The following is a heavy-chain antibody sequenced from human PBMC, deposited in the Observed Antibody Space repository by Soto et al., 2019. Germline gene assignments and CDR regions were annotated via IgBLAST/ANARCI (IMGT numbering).Heavy chain of an antibody. CDR2: FIPIFGTA. V-gene: IGHV1-69*01. CDR3: ARSQDSSGYWNNCFDP. D-gene: IGHD3-22*01. J-gene: IGHJ5*02. CDR1: GGTFSTYT. Sequence: QVQLVQSGAEVKKPGSSVKVSCKASGGTFSTYTITWVRQAPGQGLEWMGGFIPIFGTANYPQKFQGRVTMTADESTSTAYMEMSSLRSEDTAVYYCARSQDSSGYWNNCFDPWGQGTLVTVSS.